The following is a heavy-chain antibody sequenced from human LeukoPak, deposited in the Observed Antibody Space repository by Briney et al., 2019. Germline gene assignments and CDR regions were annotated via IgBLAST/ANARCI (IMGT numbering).Heavy chain of an antibody. CDR2: INPHNGNT. D-gene: IGHD3-3*01. CDR3: ARGPVSGSYINWYFDL. V-gene: IGHV1-18*01. CDR1: GYTFTSYA. Sequence: GASVKVSCKTSGYTFTSYAISWVRQTPGQGFEWMGWINPHNGNTNYTLKLQDRVTLTADTSTSTAYMELRSLRSDDTAVYYCARGPVSGSYINWYFDLWGRGTLVTVSS. J-gene: IGHJ2*01.